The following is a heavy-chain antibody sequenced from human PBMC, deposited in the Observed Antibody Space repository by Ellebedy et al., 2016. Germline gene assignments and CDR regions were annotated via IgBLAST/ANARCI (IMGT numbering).Heavy chain of an antibody. CDR3: ARDSWESWISWYFNLWGYWFDP. CDR1: GYTFTSYG. D-gene: IGHD6-13*01. CDR2: ISAYNGNK. V-gene: IGHV1-18*03. J-gene: IGHJ5*02. Sequence: ASVKVSCKASGYTFTSYGISWVRQAPGQGLEWMGLISAYNGNKNYAQKLPGRVTMTPDTSTSTAYMELRSLRSDDMAVYYCARDSWESWISWYFNLWGYWFDPWGQGTLVTVSS.